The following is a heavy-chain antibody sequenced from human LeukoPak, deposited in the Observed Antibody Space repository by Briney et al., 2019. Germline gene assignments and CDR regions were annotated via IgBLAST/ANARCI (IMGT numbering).Heavy chain of an antibody. CDR1: GYTLTELS. Sequence: ASVKVSCKVSGYTLTELSMHWVRQAPGKGLEWMGGFDPEDGETIYAQKFQGRVTMTEDTSTDTAYMELSSLRSEDTAVYYCATDFWSGYYAGYWGQRTLVTVSS. J-gene: IGHJ4*02. D-gene: IGHD3-3*01. CDR3: ATDFWSGYYAGY. CDR2: FDPEDGET. V-gene: IGHV1-24*01.